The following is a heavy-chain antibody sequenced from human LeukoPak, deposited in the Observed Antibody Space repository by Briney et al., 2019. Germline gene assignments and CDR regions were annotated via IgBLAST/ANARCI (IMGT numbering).Heavy chain of an antibody. CDR3: ARGRGSSGLFPIYYYYYYMDV. Sequence: SETLSLTCAVYGGSFSGYYWSWIRQPPGKGLEWIGEINHSGSTNYNPSLKSRVTISVDTSKNQFSLKLSSVTAADTAVYYCARGRGSSGLFPIYYYYYYMDVWGKGTTVTISS. J-gene: IGHJ6*03. CDR2: INHSGST. D-gene: IGHD6-19*01. CDR1: GGSFSGYY. V-gene: IGHV4-34*01.